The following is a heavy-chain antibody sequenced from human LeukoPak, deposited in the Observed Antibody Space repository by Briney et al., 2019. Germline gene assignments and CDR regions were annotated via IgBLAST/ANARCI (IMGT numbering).Heavy chain of an antibody. CDR2: IYYSGST. CDR1: GGSISSYY. Sequence: SETLSLTCTVSGGSISSYYWSWIRQPPGKGLEWIGYIYYSGSTNYNPSLKSRVTISVDTSKNQFSLKLSSVTAADTAVYYCARTYYDSSGYYFVLDYWCQGTLVTVSS. J-gene: IGHJ4*02. V-gene: IGHV4-59*01. CDR3: ARTYYDSSGYYFVLDY. D-gene: IGHD3-22*01.